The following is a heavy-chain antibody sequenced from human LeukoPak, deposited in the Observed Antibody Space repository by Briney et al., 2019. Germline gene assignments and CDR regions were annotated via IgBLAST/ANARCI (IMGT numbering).Heavy chain of an antibody. D-gene: IGHD6-19*01. Sequence: SETLSLTCTVSGGSISSSSYYWGWIRQPPGKGLEWIGSIYYSGSTYCNPSLKSRVTISVDTSKNQFSLKLSSVTAADTAVYYCARHIGGWLYYFDYWGQGTLVTVSS. CDR1: GGSISSSSYY. CDR2: IYYSGST. J-gene: IGHJ4*02. V-gene: IGHV4-39*01. CDR3: ARHIGGWLYYFDY.